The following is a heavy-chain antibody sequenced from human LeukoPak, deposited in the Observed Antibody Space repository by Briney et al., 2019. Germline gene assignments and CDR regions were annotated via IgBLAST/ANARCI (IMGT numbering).Heavy chain of an antibody. Sequence: ASVEVSCKASGYTFTSYYIHWVRQAPGQGLEWMGLINPNGGSTSYAQQFQGRVTMTRDTSTSTVYMELSSLRSEDTAVYYCARAAGDTYGYRYFFDYWDQGTLVTVSS. J-gene: IGHJ4*02. V-gene: IGHV1-46*01. CDR1: GYTFTSYY. CDR3: ARAAGDTYGYRYFFDY. D-gene: IGHD5-18*01. CDR2: INPNGGST.